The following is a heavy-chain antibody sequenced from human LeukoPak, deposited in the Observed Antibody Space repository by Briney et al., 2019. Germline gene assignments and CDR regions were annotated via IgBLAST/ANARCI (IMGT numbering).Heavy chain of an antibody. CDR2: IYYSGST. D-gene: IGHD2/OR15-2a*01. V-gene: IGHV4-59*12. CDR1: GVSISSYY. CDR3: ATEGNIIFDY. Sequence: SETLSLTCTVSGVSISSYYWSWIRQPPGKGLEWIGHIYYSGSTNYNPSLKSRVTISVDTSKNQVSLKLSSVTAADTAVYYCATEGNIIFDYWGQGTLVTVSS. J-gene: IGHJ4*02.